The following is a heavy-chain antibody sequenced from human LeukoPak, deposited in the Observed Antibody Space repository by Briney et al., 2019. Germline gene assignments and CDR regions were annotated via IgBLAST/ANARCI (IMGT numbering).Heavy chain of an antibody. Sequence: ASVKVSCKASGYTFTSYGISWVRRAPGQGLEWMGWISAYNGNTNYAQKLQGRVTMTTDTSTSTAYMELRSLRSDDPAVYYCARGNDYGGNPDYWGQGTLVTVSS. D-gene: IGHD4-23*01. CDR1: GYTFTSYG. CDR2: ISAYNGNT. J-gene: IGHJ4*02. CDR3: ARGNDYGGNPDY. V-gene: IGHV1-18*01.